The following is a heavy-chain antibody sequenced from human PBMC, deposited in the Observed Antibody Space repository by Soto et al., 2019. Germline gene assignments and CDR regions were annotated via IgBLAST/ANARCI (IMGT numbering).Heavy chain of an antibody. D-gene: IGHD5-12*01. Sequence: GPSVKVSCKASGGTFSSYAISWVRQAPGQGLEWMGGIIPIFGTANYAQKFQGRVTITADESTSTAYMELSSLRSEDTAVYYWARDSIRRDGYNTQGLFDYWGQGTLVTVSS. CDR3: ARDSIRRDGYNTQGLFDY. V-gene: IGHV1-69*13. J-gene: IGHJ4*02. CDR1: GGTFSSYA. CDR2: IIPIFGTA.